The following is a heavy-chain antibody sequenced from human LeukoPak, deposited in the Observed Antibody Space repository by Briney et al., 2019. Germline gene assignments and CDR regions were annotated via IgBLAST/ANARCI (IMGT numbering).Heavy chain of an antibody. V-gene: IGHV4-38-2*02. Sequence: SETLSLTCTVSGYSISSGYYWGWIRQPPGKGLEWIGNIYHSGSTYYNPSLKSRVTISLDTSKNQFSLKLSSVTAADTAAYYCARLGYCSGGSCYYYYYMDVWGKGTTVTVSS. J-gene: IGHJ6*03. D-gene: IGHD2-15*01. CDR3: ARLGYCSGGSCYYYYYMDV. CDR2: IYHSGST. CDR1: GYSISSGYY.